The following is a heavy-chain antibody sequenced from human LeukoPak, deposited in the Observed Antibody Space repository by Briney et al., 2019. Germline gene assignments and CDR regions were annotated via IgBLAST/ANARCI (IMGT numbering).Heavy chain of an antibody. D-gene: IGHD3-22*01. Sequence: GGSLRLSXAASGFTFSSYWMHWVRQSPGKGLVWLSRINSDGSSTSYADSVKGRFTISRDNAKNTLYLQMNSLRAEDTAVYYCASIEYYYDSSGYYYPDDYWGQGTLVTVSS. CDR1: GFTFSSYW. CDR2: INSDGSST. V-gene: IGHV3-74*01. CDR3: ASIEYYYDSSGYYYPDDY. J-gene: IGHJ4*02.